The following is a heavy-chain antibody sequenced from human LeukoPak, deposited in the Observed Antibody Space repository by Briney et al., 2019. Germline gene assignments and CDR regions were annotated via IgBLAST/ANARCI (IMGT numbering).Heavy chain of an antibody. J-gene: IGHJ4*02. CDR3: ARILPTNYGDYGFDY. CDR1: GYSISSGYY. V-gene: IGHV4-38-2*02. D-gene: IGHD4-17*01. Sequence: SATLSLTCTLSGYSISSGYYWGWIRQPPGKGLEWIGSVYHSGNTYYNPSLKSRVTISVDTSKKQFSLKLSSVTAADTAVYYCARILPTNYGDYGFDYWGQGTLVTVSS. CDR2: VYHSGNT.